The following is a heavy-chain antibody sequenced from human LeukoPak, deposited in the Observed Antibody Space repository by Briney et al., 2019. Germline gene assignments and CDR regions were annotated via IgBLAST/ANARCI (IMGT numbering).Heavy chain of an antibody. CDR1: GGSISSTNYY. CDR2: IYYSGIT. V-gene: IGHV4-39*07. Sequence: PSETLSLTCTVSGGSISSTNYYWGWIRQPPGKGLEWIGSIYYSGITSYNPSLKSRVTISVDTSKNQFSLKLSSVTAADTAVYYCARDQYYYDSSGYYWWFDPWGQGTLVTVSS. CDR3: ARDQYYYDSSGYYWWFDP. J-gene: IGHJ5*02. D-gene: IGHD3-22*01.